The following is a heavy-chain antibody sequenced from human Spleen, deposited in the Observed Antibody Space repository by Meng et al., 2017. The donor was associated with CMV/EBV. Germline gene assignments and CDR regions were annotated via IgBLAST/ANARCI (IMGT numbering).Heavy chain of an antibody. CDR2: ITARSKYI. Sequence: GESLKISCGASGFTVSSNYMSWVRQAPGKGLEWVSCITARSKYIYYADSVKGRFTISRDDAKNSVFLQMNSLRAEDTAVYYCARVRGGTTSYGMDVWGQGTTVTVSS. J-gene: IGHJ6*02. CDR1: GFTVSSNY. V-gene: IGHV3-21*01. D-gene: IGHD1-1*01. CDR3: ARVRGGTTSYGMDV.